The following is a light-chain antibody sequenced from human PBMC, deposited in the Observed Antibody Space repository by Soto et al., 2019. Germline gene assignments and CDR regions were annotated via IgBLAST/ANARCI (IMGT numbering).Light chain of an antibody. CDR2: ASS. J-gene: IGKJ4*01. CDR3: QQAISFPLT. CDR1: QDINTW. V-gene: IGKV1-12*01. Sequence: DIQMTQSPSSMSASVGDRVTITCRASQDINTWLGWYQQQPGKVPNLLIYASSSLQSGVPSRFSGSGSGTYFTLTISSLQPEDFATYYCQQAISFPLTFGGGTKVEIK.